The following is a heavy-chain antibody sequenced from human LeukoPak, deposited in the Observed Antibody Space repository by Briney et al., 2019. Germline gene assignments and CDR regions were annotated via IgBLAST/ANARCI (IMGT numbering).Heavy chain of an antibody. V-gene: IGHV3-23*01. CDR1: GFTFSSYA. J-gene: IGHJ4*02. D-gene: IGHD6-6*01. CDR3: AKIARQLVEESYFDY. CDR2: ISGSGGST. Sequence: GGSLRLSCAASGFTFSSYAKSWVRQAPGKGLEWVSAISGSGGSTYYADSVKGRFTISRDNSKNTLYLQMNSLRAEDTAVYYCAKIARQLVEESYFDYWGQGTLVTVSS.